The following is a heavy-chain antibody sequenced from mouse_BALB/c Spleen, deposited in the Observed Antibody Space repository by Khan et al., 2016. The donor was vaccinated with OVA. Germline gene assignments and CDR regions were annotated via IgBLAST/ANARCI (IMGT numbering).Heavy chain of an antibody. CDR3: TRDGNYAHWYFDV. CDR1: GFSFTSYT. V-gene: IGHV5-6-4*01. Sequence: EVELVESGGGLVRPGGSLKLSCAASGFSFTSYTMSWVRQTPEKRLEWVATISSGSTYTYYPDSVKGRFTISRDNAKNTLYLQMSSLKSEDTAMYYCTRDGNYAHWYFDVWDAGTTVTVSS. CDR2: ISSGSTYT. D-gene: IGHD2-1*01. J-gene: IGHJ1*01.